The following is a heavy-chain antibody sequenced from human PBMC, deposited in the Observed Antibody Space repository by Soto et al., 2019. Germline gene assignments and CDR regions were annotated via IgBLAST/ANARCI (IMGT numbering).Heavy chain of an antibody. V-gene: IGHV2-5*02. Sequence: QIPLKESGPTLVKPTETLTLTCSFSGFSLTSRPLGVGWIRQPPGKALECLALIYWDDDKRYSPSLRSRLAITKDTKKNQVFLRMSNVDPPDTATYYCAHGRGGVDWNDGDFAFWGQGTLVTVAA. CDR3: AHGRGGVDWNDGDFAF. J-gene: IGHJ4*02. CDR2: IYWDDDK. D-gene: IGHD1-1*01. CDR1: GFSLTSRPLG.